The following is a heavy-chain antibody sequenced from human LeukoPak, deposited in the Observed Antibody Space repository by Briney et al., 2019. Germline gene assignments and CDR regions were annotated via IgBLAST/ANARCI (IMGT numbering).Heavy chain of an antibody. CDR1: GYTFTYYY. J-gene: IGHJ3*01. CDR3: ARDGVAGSSDAFDL. CDR2: IDPNSGGP. V-gene: IGHV1-2*02. D-gene: IGHD6-19*01. Sequence: ASVKVSCKASGYTFTYYYIHWVRQAPGQGLEWMTYIDPNSGGPHFAQKFQGRVTMTRDTSISTAYMELKWLSSDDTAVYYCARDGVAGSSDAFDLWGQGTMVTVSS.